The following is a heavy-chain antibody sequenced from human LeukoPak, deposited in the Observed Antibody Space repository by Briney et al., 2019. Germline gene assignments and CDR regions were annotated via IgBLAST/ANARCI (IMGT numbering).Heavy chain of an antibody. CDR1: GFTFSSYG. Sequence: GGSLRLSCAASGFTFSSYGMHWVRQAPGKGLEWVSVIYSGGSTYYADSVKGRFTISRDNSKNTLYLQMNSLRAEDTAVYYCARGLVGATGYWGQGTLVTVSS. J-gene: IGHJ4*02. V-gene: IGHV3-NL1*01. D-gene: IGHD1-26*01. CDR2: IYSGGST. CDR3: ARGLVGATGY.